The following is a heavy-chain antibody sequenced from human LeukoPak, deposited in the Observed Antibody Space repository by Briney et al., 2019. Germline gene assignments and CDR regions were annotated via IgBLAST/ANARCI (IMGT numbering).Heavy chain of an antibody. CDR3: ARDLGVGSSWYCDY. CDR2: ISGYNGNT. V-gene: IGHV1-18*01. D-gene: IGHD6-13*01. CDR1: GYTFTSYG. Sequence: GASVKVSCKASGYTFTSYGISRVRQAPGQGLEWMGWISGYNGNTNYAQKLQGRVTMTTDTSTSTAYMELRSLRSDDTAVYYCARDLGVGSSWYCDYWGQGTLVTVSS. J-gene: IGHJ4*02.